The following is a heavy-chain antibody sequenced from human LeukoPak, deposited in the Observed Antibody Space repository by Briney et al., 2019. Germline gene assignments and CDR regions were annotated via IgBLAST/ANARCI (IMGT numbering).Heavy chain of an antibody. V-gene: IGHV3-30*04. CDR3: AKDLSSSTAFDY. Sequence: GGSLRLSCAASGFTFTDYAMNWVRQAPGTGLEWVAVISDDGRQTYYADSVKGRFTVSRDNSRDTAYLQMNSLRAEDTAVYYCAKDLSSSTAFDYWGQGTLVTVSS. J-gene: IGHJ4*02. CDR2: ISDDGRQT. CDR1: GFTFTDYA. D-gene: IGHD6-13*01.